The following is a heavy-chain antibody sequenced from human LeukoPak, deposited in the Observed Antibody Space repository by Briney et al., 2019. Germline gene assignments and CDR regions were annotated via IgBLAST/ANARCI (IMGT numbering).Heavy chain of an antibody. D-gene: IGHD2-8*01. J-gene: IGHJ4*02. Sequence: PGGSLRLSCAASGFTFSSYAMSWVRQAPGKGLEWVANIKQDGSEKYYVDSVKGRFTISRDNAKNSLYLQMNSLRAEDTAVYYCARGRYCTGYWGQGTLVTVSS. CDR1: GFTFSSYA. CDR2: IKQDGSEK. CDR3: ARGRYCTGY. V-gene: IGHV3-7*01.